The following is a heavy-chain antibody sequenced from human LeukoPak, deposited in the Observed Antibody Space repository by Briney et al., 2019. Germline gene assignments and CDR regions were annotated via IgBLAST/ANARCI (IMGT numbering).Heavy chain of an antibody. V-gene: IGHV3-7*01. CDR1: GFTFSSYW. Sequence: PGGSPRLSCAASGFTFSSYWMSWVRQAPGKGLEWVANIKQDGSEKYYVDSVKGRFTISRDNAKNSLYLQMNSLRAEDTAVYYCARGYDYVWGSYYFDYWGQGTLVTVSS. CDR3: ARGYDYVWGSYYFDY. D-gene: IGHD3-16*01. J-gene: IGHJ4*02. CDR2: IKQDGSEK.